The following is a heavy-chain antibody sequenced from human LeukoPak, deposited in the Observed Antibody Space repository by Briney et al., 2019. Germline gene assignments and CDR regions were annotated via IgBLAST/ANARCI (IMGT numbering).Heavy chain of an antibody. Sequence: PSETLSLTCTVSGGSISSYYWSWIRQPAGKGLEWIGRIYTSGSTNYNPSLKSRVTMSVDTSKNQFSLKLSSVTVADTAVYYCARVRGGNYYDSSGQNWFDPWGQGTLVTVSS. V-gene: IGHV4-4*07. CDR1: GGSISSYY. J-gene: IGHJ5*02. D-gene: IGHD3-22*01. CDR3: ARVRGGNYYDSSGQNWFDP. CDR2: IYTSGST.